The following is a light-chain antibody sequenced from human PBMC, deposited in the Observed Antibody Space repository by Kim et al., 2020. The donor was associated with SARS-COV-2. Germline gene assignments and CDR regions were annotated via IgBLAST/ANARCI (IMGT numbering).Light chain of an antibody. V-gene: IGKV1-5*03. CDR2: KAS. CDR1: QNINSW. J-gene: IGKJ1*01. Sequence: DIQMTQSPSTLSAAVGDRVTITCRASQNINSWLAWYQQKPGKAPKLLIYKASSLESGVPSRFSGSGSGTEFTLTISSLQPDDFATYYCQQYKTYPWTFGQGTKVGIK. CDR3: QQYKTYPWT.